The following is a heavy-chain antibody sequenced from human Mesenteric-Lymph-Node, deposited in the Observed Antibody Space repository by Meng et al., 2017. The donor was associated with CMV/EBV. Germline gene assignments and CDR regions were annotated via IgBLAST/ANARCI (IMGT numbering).Heavy chain of an antibody. CDR2: ISRDGANT. CDR1: GLSFTTYA. J-gene: IGHJ4*02. Sequence: GESLKISCAASGLSFTTYAMSWVRQAPGKGLEWVSVISRDGANTYYADSVKGRFTISRDDSKNTLYLQMNSLRADDTAVYYCATYPRGPDYYLDHWGQGSLVTVSS. D-gene: IGHD2-21*01. V-gene: IGHV3-23*03. CDR3: ATYPRGPDYYLDH.